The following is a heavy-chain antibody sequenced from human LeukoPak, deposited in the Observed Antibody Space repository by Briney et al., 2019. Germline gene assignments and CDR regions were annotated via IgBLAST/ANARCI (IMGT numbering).Heavy chain of an antibody. V-gene: IGHV3-23*01. Sequence: GGSLRLSCAASGFTFSNYAMSWVRQAPGKGLEWVSAISGSGGNTYYADSVKGRFTISRDNSKNTLYLQMSSLRAEDTAVYYCAKVVYGSWSGYFFWGQGTLVTVSS. CDR1: GFTFSNYA. CDR3: AKVVYGSWSGYFF. J-gene: IGHJ4*02. D-gene: IGHD3-3*01. CDR2: ISGSGGNT.